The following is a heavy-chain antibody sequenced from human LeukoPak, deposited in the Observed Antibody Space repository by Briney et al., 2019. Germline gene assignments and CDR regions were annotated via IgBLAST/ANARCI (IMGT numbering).Heavy chain of an antibody. CDR2: ISYSGST. Sequence: SETLSLTCTVSSGSISTSNYYWGWIRQPPGKGLEWIGSISYSGSTSYNPSLESRVTISVDTSKNQFSLKLTSVTAADTAVYYCARDDSSSLYNWFDPWGQGTLVTVSS. J-gene: IGHJ5*02. CDR1: SGSISTSNYY. D-gene: IGHD6-13*01. V-gene: IGHV4-39*07. CDR3: ARDDSSSLYNWFDP.